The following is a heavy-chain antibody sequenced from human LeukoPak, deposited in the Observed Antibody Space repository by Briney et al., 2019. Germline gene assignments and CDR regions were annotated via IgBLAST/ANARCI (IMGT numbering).Heavy chain of an antibody. CDR1: GGSFSGYY. CDR2: IYYTGST. CDR3: ARIVHYSSSSQRWLDR. D-gene: IGHD6-6*01. J-gene: IGHJ5*02. Sequence: PSETLSLTCAVYGGSFSGYYWGWIRQSPGKGLEWIGSIYYTGSTYYNPSLKSRVTISVDASKNQFSLKLSSVTAADTAVYYCARIVHYSSSSQRWLDRWGQGTLVTVSS. V-gene: IGHV4-39*01.